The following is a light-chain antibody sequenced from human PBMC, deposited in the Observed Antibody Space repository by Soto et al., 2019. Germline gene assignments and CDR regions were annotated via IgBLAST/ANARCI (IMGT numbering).Light chain of an antibody. CDR1: SSDVGGYNY. V-gene: IGLV2-14*03. Sequence: QSALTQPASVSGSPGQSITISCTGTSSDVGGYNYVSWYQQYPGKAPKLMTYDVNNRPSGISNRFSGSKSGNTASLTISGLLPEDEDDYYCSSYTSSSFVVFGGGTKVTVL. CDR3: SSYTSSSFVV. CDR2: DVN. J-gene: IGLJ2*01.